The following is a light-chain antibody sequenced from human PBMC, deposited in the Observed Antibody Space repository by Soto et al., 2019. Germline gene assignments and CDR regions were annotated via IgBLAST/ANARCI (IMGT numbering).Light chain of an antibody. CDR3: QQSYSTPLT. Sequence: DIQMTQSPSSLSASVGDRVTITCRASHIISTYLNWYQQKSGKAPRLLIDAASRLQSGVPSRFSGSGSGTDFTLKISGLQPEDFATYYCQQSYSTPLTFGGGTKVDIK. CDR1: HIISTY. V-gene: IGKV1-39*01. J-gene: IGKJ4*01. CDR2: AAS.